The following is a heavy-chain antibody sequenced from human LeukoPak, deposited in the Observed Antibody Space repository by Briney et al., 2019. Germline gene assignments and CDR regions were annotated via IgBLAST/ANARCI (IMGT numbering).Heavy chain of an antibody. CDR2: VYYSGNT. J-gene: IGHJ4*02. D-gene: IGHD3-10*01. Sequence: PSETLSLTCTVSGGSIRGSSFYWGWIRQPPGKGLEWIGNVYYSGNTYYNPSLKSRVTISVDTSKNQFSLNLNSMTAADTAVYYCARTSNYYGSGSLDYWGQGTLVTVSS. CDR3: ARTSNYYGSGSLDY. V-gene: IGHV4-39*07. CDR1: GGSIRGSSFY.